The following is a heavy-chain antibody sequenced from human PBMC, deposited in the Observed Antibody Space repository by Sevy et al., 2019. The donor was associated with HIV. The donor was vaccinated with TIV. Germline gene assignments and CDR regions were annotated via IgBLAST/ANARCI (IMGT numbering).Heavy chain of an antibody. CDR3: SRALGSYGEYFTP. V-gene: IGHV3-49*03. CDR1: GFTFGDYG. CDR2: MRSKTYGGTI. D-gene: IGHD4-17*01. J-gene: IGHJ4*02. Sequence: GGSLRLSCIGSGFTFGDYGVSWFRQAPGKGLEWVGFMRSKTYGGTIEYAASVKCRFTMSRDDSKSIAYLQMNSLKIEDTAVYYCSRALGSYGEYFTPWGQGTLVTVSS.